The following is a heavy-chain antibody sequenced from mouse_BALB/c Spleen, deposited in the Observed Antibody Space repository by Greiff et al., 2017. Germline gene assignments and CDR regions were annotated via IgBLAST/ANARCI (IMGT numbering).Heavy chain of an antibody. CDR2: INSNGGST. CDR3: ARDGYDVAWFAY. CDR1: GFTFSSYG. Sequence: EVKVVESGGGLVQPGGSLKLSCAASGFTFSSYGMSWVRQTPDKRLELVATINSNGGSTYYPDSVKGRFTISRDNAKNTLYLQMSSLKSEDTAMYYCARDGYDVAWFAYWGQGTLVTVSA. D-gene: IGHD2-2*01. J-gene: IGHJ3*01. V-gene: IGHV5-6-3*01.